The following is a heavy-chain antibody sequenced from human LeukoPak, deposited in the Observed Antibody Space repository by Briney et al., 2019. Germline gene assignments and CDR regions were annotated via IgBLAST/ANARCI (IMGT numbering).Heavy chain of an antibody. D-gene: IGHD3-10*01. Sequence: KTGGSLRLSCAASGFTFSTYNMNWVRQAPGKGLECVASITSSSTYTYYADSVKGRFTISRDNAENSLYLQMNSLRAEDTAVYYCARDQYRPYASGKRTGSFDYWGQGTLVTVSS. CDR1: GFTFSTYN. CDR3: ARDQYRPYASGKRTGSFDY. J-gene: IGHJ4*02. V-gene: IGHV3-21*04. CDR2: ITSSSTYT.